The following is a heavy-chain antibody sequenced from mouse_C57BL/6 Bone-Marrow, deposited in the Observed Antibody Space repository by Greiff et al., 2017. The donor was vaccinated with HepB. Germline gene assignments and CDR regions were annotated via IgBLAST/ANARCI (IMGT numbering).Heavy chain of an antibody. CDR2: INPGSGGT. V-gene: IGHV1-54*01. Sequence: QVQLQQSGAELVRPGPSVKVSCKASGYAFTNYLIEWVKQRPGQGLEWIGVINPGSGGTNYNEKFKGKATLTADKSSSTAYMQLSSLTSEDSAVYFCARGDYYGSSLDYWGQGTTLTVSS. J-gene: IGHJ2*01. CDR1: GYAFTNYL. CDR3: ARGDYYGSSLDY. D-gene: IGHD1-1*01.